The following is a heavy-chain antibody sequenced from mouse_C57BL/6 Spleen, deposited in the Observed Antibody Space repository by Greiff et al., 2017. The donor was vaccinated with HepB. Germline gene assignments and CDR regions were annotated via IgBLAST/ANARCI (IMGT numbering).Heavy chain of an antibody. V-gene: IGHV5-6*01. Sequence: EVKLVESGGDLVKPGGSLKLSCAASGFTFSSYGMSWVRQTPDKRLEWVATISSGGSYTYYPDSVKGRFTISRDNAKNTLYLQRSSLKSEDTARDYCARHLITFYAMDYWGQGTSVTVSS. D-gene: IGHD2-4*01. CDR2: ISSGGSYT. CDR3: ARHLITFYAMDY. CDR1: GFTFSSYG. J-gene: IGHJ4*01.